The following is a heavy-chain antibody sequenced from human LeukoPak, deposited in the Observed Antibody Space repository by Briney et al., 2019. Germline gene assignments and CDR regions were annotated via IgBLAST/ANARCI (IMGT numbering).Heavy chain of an antibody. J-gene: IGHJ4*02. CDR3: ARDPKIYYGSGSYFAYGPYY. CDR2: IKQDGSEK. CDR1: GFTFSSYA. V-gene: IGHV3-7*01. Sequence: PGGSLRLSCAASGFTFSSYAMSWVRQAPGKGLEWVANIKQDGSEKYYVDSVKGRFTISRDNAKNSLYLQMNSLRAEDTAVYYCARDPKIYYGSGSYFAYGPYYWGQGTLVTVSS. D-gene: IGHD3-10*01.